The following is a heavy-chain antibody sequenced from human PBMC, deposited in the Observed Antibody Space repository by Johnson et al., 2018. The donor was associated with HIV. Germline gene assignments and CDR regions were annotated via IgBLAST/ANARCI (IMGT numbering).Heavy chain of an antibody. V-gene: IGHV3-30*04. CDR1: GFTFSSYA. D-gene: IGHD6-6*01. Sequence: QVQLVESGGGVVQPGRSLRLSCAASGFTFSSYAMHWVRQAPGKGLEWVEVISYDGSNKYYADSVKGRFTISRDNSKNTLYLQMNSLRAEDTAVYYCARDQEQLVPWDAFDIWGQGTMVTVSS. J-gene: IGHJ3*02. CDR3: ARDQEQLVPWDAFDI. CDR2: ISYDGSNK.